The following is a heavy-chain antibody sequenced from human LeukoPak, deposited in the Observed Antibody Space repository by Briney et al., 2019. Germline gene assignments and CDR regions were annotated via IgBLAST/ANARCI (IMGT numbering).Heavy chain of an antibody. CDR1: GFTFSDYY. Sequence: GGSLRLSCAASGFTFSDYYMSWIRQAPGKGLEWVSYISSSSSYTNYADSVKGRFTISRDNAKNSLYLQMNSQRAEDTAVYYCARYYSGYDSVDYWGQGTLVTVSS. D-gene: IGHD5-12*01. CDR3: ARYYSGYDSVDY. V-gene: IGHV3-11*06. J-gene: IGHJ4*02. CDR2: ISSSSSYT.